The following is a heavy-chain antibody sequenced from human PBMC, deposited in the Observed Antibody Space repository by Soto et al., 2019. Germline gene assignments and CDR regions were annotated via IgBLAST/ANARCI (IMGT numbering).Heavy chain of an antibody. D-gene: IGHD2-2*01. V-gene: IGHV1-8*01. Sequence: QVQLVQSGAEVKKPGASVKVSCKASGYTFTSYDINWVRQATGKGLEWMGWMNPNSGNTGYAQKFQGRVTMTRNTSISTAYMELSSLRSEDTAVYYCAREGLSGLVPAAMGGNWFDPWGQGTLVTVSS. CDR2: MNPNSGNT. CDR1: GYTFTSYD. J-gene: IGHJ5*02. CDR3: AREGLSGLVPAAMGGNWFDP.